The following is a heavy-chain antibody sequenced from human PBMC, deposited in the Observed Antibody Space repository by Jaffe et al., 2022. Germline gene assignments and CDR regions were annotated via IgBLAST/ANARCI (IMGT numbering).Heavy chain of an antibody. J-gene: IGHJ4*02. CDR2: IYSGGST. Sequence: EVQLVESGGGLVQPGGSLRLSCAASGFTVSSNYMSWVRQAPGKGLEWVSVIYSGGSTYYADSVKGRFTISRDNSKNTLYLQMNSLRAEDTAVYYCARARLYGDYFGYFDYWGQGTLVTVSS. V-gene: IGHV3-66*02. CDR3: ARARLYGDYFGYFDY. CDR1: GFTVSSNY. D-gene: IGHD4-17*01.